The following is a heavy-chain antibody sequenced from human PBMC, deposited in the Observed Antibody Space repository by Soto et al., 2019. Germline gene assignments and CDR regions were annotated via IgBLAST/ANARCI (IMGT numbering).Heavy chain of an antibody. CDR2: ISGSGGST. CDR1: GFTFSSYA. CDR3: ARVGCSGNFCYDGLDV. V-gene: IGHV3-23*01. J-gene: IGHJ6*02. D-gene: IGHD3-22*01. Sequence: GGSLRLSCAASGFTFSSYAMSWVRQAPVKGLEWVSAISGSGGSTYYADSVKGRFTISRDNAKNSLSLQMNSLRAEDTAVYYCARVGCSGNFCYDGLDVWGQGTAVTVSS.